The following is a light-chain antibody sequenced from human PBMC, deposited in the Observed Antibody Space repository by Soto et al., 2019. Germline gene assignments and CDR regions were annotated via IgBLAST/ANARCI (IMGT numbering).Light chain of an antibody. Sequence: QSVLTQPPSASGAAGQAVTISCTGTSSDVGGYDYVSWYKQHPGKAPKLMINEVSKRPSGVPDRFSGSKSGNTAALTVSGLQAEDEADYYCSSYVGTNSYVFGTGTKSPS. V-gene: IGLV2-8*01. CDR2: EVS. J-gene: IGLJ1*01. CDR3: SSYVGTNSYV. CDR1: SSDVGGYDY.